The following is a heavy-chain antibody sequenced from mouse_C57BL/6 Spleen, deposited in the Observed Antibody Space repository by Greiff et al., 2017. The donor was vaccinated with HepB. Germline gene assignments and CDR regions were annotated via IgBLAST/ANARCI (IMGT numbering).Heavy chain of an antibody. CDR2: IWRGGST. CDR1: GFSLTSYG. Sequence: QVQLQQSGPGLVQPSQSLSITCTVSGFSLTSYGVHWVRQSPGKGLEWLGVIWRGGSTDYNAAFMSRLRITKENSKRHVFFKMNSLQADDTARYCCAKKPTYYDYDWYLDVWGTGTTVTVSS. CDR3: AKKPTYYDYDWYLDV. J-gene: IGHJ1*03. V-gene: IGHV2-5*01. D-gene: IGHD2-4*01.